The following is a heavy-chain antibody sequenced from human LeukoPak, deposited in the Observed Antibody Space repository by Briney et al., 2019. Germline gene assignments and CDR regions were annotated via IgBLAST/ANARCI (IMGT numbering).Heavy chain of an antibody. D-gene: IGHD2-2*01. V-gene: IGHV3-21*01. CDR2: ISSRGSFI. CDR3: ARGSCSSVSCNLDS. CDR1: GFTFSSYS. Sequence: PGGSLRLSCAASGFTFSSYSMNWVRQAPGKGLEWVSSISSRGSFIYYADSLRGRFTISRDNAKNSLYLQMNSLRAEDTAVYYCARGSCSSVSCNLDSWGQGTLVTVSS. J-gene: IGHJ4*02.